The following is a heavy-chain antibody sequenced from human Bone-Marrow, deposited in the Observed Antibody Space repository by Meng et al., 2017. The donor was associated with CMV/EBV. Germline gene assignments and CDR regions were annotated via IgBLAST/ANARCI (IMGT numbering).Heavy chain of an antibody. D-gene: IGHD6-19*01. Sequence: GGSLRLSCAASGFTFSSYSMNWVRQAPGKGLEWVGRIKSKTDGGTTDYAAPVKGRFTISRDDSKNTLYLQMNSLKTEDTAVYYCTTDTVAVASTLRDWYYGMDVWGQGTTVTVSS. CDR2: IKSKTDGGTT. J-gene: IGHJ6*02. CDR3: TTDTVAVASTLRDWYYGMDV. V-gene: IGHV3-15*01. CDR1: GFTFSSYS.